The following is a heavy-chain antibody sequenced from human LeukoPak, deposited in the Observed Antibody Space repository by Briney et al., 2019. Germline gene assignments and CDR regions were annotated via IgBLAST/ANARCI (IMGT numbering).Heavy chain of an antibody. CDR3: ARAFGGSYLEEGNAFDI. CDR2: IYHSGST. V-gene: IGHV4-30-2*01. Sequence: PSQTLSLTCTVSGGSISSGGYYWSWIRQPPGKGLEWIGYIYHSGSTYYNPSLTSRVTISVDTSKNQFSLKLSSVTAADTAVYYCARAFGGSYLEEGNAFDIWGQGTMVTVSS. CDR1: GGSISSGGYY. J-gene: IGHJ3*02. D-gene: IGHD1-26*01.